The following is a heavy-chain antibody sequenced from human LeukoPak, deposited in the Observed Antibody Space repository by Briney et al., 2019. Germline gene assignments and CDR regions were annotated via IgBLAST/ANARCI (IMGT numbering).Heavy chain of an antibody. D-gene: IGHD3-22*01. CDR3: ASDYYDSSGLLDDAFDI. V-gene: IGHV3-33*08. Sequence: PGGSLRLSCAASGFTFRSYWMSWVRQAPGKGLEWVAVIWYDGSNKYYADSVKGRFTISRDNSKNTLYLQMNSLRAEDTAVYYCASDYYDSSGLLDDAFDIWGQGTMVTVSS. CDR1: GFTFRSYW. J-gene: IGHJ3*02. CDR2: IWYDGSNK.